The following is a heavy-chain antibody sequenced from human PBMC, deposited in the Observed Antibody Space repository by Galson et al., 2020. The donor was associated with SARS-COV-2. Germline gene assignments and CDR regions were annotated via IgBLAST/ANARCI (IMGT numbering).Heavy chain of an antibody. V-gene: IGHV3-9*01. CDR1: GFTFDDYA. D-gene: IGHD1-26*01. CDR3: AKKRGLGDEWEREGDDFDV. J-gene: IGHJ3*01. CDR2: ISWNSIPI. Sequence: SLKISCAASGFTFDDYAMHWVRQSPTKGLEWVSGISWNSIPIGYADTVKGRFSISRDNVRNALYLQMDGLRVEDTALYYCAKKRGLGDEWEREGDDFDVWGEGTMVTVSS.